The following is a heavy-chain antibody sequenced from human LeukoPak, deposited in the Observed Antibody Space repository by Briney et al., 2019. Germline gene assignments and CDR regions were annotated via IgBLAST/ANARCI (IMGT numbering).Heavy chain of an antibody. CDR2: ISAYNGKT. V-gene: IGHV1-18*01. J-gene: IGHJ5*02. Sequence: ASVKVSCKASGYTFTSYGISWVRQAPGQGLEWMGWISAYNGKTNYAQKLQGRVTMTTDTCTSTAYMELRSLRSDDTAVYYCARVDTASNWFDPWGQGTLVTVSS. D-gene: IGHD5-18*01. CDR3: ARVDTASNWFDP. CDR1: GYTFTSYG.